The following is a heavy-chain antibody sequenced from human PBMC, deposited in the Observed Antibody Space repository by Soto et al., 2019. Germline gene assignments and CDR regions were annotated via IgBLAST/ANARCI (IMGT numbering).Heavy chain of an antibody. D-gene: IGHD6-19*01. V-gene: IGHV1-2*02. CDR1: GYTFTGYY. Sequence: ASVKVSCKASGYTFTGYYMHWVRQAPGQGLEWMGWINPNSGGTNYAQKFQGRVTMTRDTSISTAYMELSRLRSDDTAVYYWAREGSGWSGGVDPWGQGTLVTVSS. J-gene: IGHJ5*02. CDR2: INPNSGGT. CDR3: AREGSGWSGGVDP.